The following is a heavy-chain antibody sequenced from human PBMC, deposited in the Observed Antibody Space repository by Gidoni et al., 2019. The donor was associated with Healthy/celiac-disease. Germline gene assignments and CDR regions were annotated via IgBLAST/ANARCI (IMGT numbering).Heavy chain of an antibody. J-gene: IGHJ5*02. CDR1: GYSFTSYW. D-gene: IGHD3-3*01. CDR2: IYPGDSDT. Sequence: EVQLVQSGAEVKKPGASLKISCKGSGYSFTSYWIGWVRQMPGKGLEWMVIIYPGDSDTRYSPSFQGQVTISADKSISTAYLQWSSLKASDTAMYYCARQKAYYDFWSGSYNWFDPWGQGTLVTVSS. CDR3: ARQKAYYDFWSGSYNWFDP. V-gene: IGHV5-51*01.